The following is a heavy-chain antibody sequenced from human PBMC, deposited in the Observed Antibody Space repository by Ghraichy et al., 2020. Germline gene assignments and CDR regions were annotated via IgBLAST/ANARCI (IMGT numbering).Heavy chain of an antibody. CDR1: GGSISSYY. J-gene: IGHJ4*02. CDR3: ARATGQLLFTN. D-gene: IGHD1-26*01. V-gene: IGHV4-4*07. Sequence: GSLRLSCTVSGGSISSYYWSWIRQPAGKGLEWIGRIYTSGSTNYNPSLKSRVTMSVDTSKNHFSLNLSSVTAADTAVYYCARATGQLLFTNWGQGTLVTVSS. CDR2: IYTSGST.